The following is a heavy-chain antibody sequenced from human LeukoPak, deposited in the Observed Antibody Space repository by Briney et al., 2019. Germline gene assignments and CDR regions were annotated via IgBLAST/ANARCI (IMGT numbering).Heavy chain of an antibody. Sequence: GGSLRLSCAASGFTFSRYWMHWVRQAPGKGLVWVSRLNGDGSATTYADSVKGRFTISRDNAKNTLYLQMNSLRAEDTAVYYCYVSGSYLREVDAFDIWGQGTMVTVSS. V-gene: IGHV3-74*01. D-gene: IGHD3-10*01. J-gene: IGHJ3*02. CDR1: GFTFSRYW. CDR3: YVSGSYLREVDAFDI. CDR2: LNGDGSAT.